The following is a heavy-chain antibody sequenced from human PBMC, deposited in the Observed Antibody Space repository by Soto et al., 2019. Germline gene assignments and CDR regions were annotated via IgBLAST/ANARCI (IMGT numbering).Heavy chain of an antibody. CDR1: GFIVSNAW. V-gene: IGHV3-15*07. CDR2: IKSETDGGAT. Sequence: EVQLVESGGGLVKPGGSLRLSCAASGFIVSNAWVNWVRQAPGKGLEWVGRIKSETDGGATDYGTPVEGRFTISGDDSKSTLYLQMNSLKTEDTAVYYCTTDKSYWGQGTLVTVSA. CDR3: TTDKSY. J-gene: IGHJ4*02.